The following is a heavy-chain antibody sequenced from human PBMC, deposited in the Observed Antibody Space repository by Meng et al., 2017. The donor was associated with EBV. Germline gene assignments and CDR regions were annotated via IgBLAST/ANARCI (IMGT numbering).Heavy chain of an antibody. CDR3: ARAEIAAAGRLDY. V-gene: IGHV1-69*06. CDR2: IIPIFGTA. Sequence: QGEMVQSGAEVKRPGSSVKVSCKASGGTFSSYAISWVRQAPGQGLEWMGGIIPIFGTANYAQKFQGRVTITADKSTSTAYMELSSLRSEDTAVYYCARAEIAAAGRLDYWGQGTLVTVSS. CDR1: GGTFSSYA. D-gene: IGHD6-13*01. J-gene: IGHJ4*02.